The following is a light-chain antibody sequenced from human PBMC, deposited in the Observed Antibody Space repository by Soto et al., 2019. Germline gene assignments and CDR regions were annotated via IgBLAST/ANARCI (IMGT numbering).Light chain of an antibody. J-gene: IGKJ5*01. CDR1: QSVSSY. Sequence: EIVLTQFPSTLSLSPGERATLSCRASQSVSSYLAWYQQKPGQAPRLLIYDASNRATVIPARFIGSGSGTDFTLTISSLEPEDFAVYYCQQRSNWPPTFGQGTRLEIK. CDR3: QQRSNWPPT. CDR2: DAS. V-gene: IGKV3-11*01.